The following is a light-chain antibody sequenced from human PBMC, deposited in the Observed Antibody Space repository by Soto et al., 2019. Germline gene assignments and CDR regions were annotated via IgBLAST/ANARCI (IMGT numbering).Light chain of an antibody. CDR2: RTS. V-gene: IGKV3-15*01. CDR1: QSISSN. Sequence: EIVMTQSPATLSVSPGERATLSCRASQSISSNLAWYQQKPGQAPRLLMFRTSSRATGFPARFSGSGSGTEFNLTISSLQSEDIAVYYCQQYGSSPWTFGQGTKVDI. CDR3: QQYGSSPWT. J-gene: IGKJ1*01.